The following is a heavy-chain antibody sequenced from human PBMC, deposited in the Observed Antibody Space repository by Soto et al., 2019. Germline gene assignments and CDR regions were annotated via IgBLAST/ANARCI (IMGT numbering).Heavy chain of an antibody. CDR2: IWYDGSNK. Sequence: VGSLRLSCAASGFTFSSYGMHWVRQAPGKGLEWVAVIWYDGSNKYYADSVKGRFTISRDNSKNTLYLQMNSLRAEDTAVYYCARDGMVRGVIIYYYGMDVWGQGTTVTVSS. D-gene: IGHD3-10*01. J-gene: IGHJ6*02. CDR1: GFTFSSYG. CDR3: ARDGMVRGVIIYYYGMDV. V-gene: IGHV3-33*01.